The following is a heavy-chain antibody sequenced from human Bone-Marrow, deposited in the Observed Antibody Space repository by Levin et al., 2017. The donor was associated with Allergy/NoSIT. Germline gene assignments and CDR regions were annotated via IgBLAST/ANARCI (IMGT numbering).Heavy chain of an antibody. CDR1: GFTFSNNW. CDR3: VKDHPVAMGDS. D-gene: IGHD5-12*01. V-gene: IGHV3-7*04. J-gene: IGHJ4*02. CDR2: IKQDGSAK. Sequence: GGSLRLSCAASGFTFSNNWMSWVRQAPGKGLEWVANIKQDGSAKHYVDSVKGRFTISRDNDKNSLYLEMNSLRAEDTAVYYCVKDHPVAMGDSWGQGTLVTVST.